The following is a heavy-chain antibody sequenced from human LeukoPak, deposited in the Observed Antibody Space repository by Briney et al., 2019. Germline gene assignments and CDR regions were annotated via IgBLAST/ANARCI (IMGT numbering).Heavy chain of an antibody. CDR3: APQQTYSPYNWFDP. J-gene: IGHJ5*02. V-gene: IGHV3-74*01. D-gene: IGHD1-26*01. CDR2: NHHEGTIT. Sequence: WRSLTLSCADSGFTLPKYWQHWVRPAQAPGTHWLSRNHHEGTITKCANSVKDRLTINRDNTRNTLYLEMNSLRAEATAVYYSAPQQTYSPYNWFDPWGQGTLVTVSS. CDR1: GFTLPKYW.